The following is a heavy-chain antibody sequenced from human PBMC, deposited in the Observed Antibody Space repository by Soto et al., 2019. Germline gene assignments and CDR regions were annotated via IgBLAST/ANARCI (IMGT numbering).Heavy chain of an antibody. V-gene: IGHV1-46*01. CDR1: GYTFTSYY. CDR3: ARGPFTATSDY. D-gene: IGHD5-18*01. CDR2: INPSGGST. Sequence: GASVKVSCKASGYTFTSYYMHWVRQAPGQGLEWLGIINPSGGSTSYAQKFQGRVTMTRNTSISTAYMELSSLRSEDTAVYYCARGPFTATSDYWGQGTLVTVSS. J-gene: IGHJ4*02.